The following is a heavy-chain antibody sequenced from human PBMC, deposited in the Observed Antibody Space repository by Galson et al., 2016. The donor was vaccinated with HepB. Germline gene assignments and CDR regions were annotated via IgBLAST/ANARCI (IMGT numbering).Heavy chain of an antibody. D-gene: IGHD2-21*01. Sequence: SLRLSCAASEFIVSYTYMSWVRQAPGKGLEWVSVIYSSGTTYYADSVKGRFTISRDNSKNTLYLRMNSLRAEDTAVYYCARKGDHPDAFDIWGQGTMVTVSA. V-gene: IGHV3-53*01. CDR1: EFIVSYTY. CDR2: IYSSGTT. CDR3: ARKGDHPDAFDI. J-gene: IGHJ3*02.